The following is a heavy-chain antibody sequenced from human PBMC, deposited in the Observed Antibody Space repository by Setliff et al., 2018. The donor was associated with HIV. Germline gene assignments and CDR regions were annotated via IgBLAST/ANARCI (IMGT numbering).Heavy chain of an antibody. CDR3: ARQKDNGSGGNHMDV. D-gene: IGHD3-10*01. CDR1: GYIFTGYW. V-gene: IGHV5-51*01. J-gene: IGHJ6*03. Sequence: PGESLKISCQGSGYIFTGYWVGWVRQMPGKGLEWMGIIYPGDSDTRYSPSFQGQVTVSADKSISTAYLQWSCLKASDTAMYYCARQKDNGSGGNHMDVWGKGTTVTVSS. CDR2: IYPGDSDT.